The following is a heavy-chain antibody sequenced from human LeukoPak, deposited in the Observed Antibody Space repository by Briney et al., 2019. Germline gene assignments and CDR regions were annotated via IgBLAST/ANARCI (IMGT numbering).Heavy chain of an antibody. V-gene: IGHV3-11*04. J-gene: IGHJ4*02. CDR2: ISSDGTTT. CDR1: GFTFSDYY. Sequence: GGSLRLSCAASGFTFSDYYMSWIRQAPGKGLEWVSYISSDGTTTYYADSVKGRFTISRDNTKNSLYLQMNSLRAEDTAVYYCARVLNWNPDYWGQGTLVTVSS. CDR3: ARVLNWNPDY. D-gene: IGHD1-1*01.